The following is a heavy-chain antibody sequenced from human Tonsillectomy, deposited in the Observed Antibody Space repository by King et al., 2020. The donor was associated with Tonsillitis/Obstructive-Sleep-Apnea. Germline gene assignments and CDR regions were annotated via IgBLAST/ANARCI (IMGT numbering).Heavy chain of an antibody. CDR3: YYYDNRGGGY. V-gene: IGHV3-15*07. D-gene: IGHD3-22*01. Sequence: EVQLVESGGGLVKPGGSLRLSCVASGFTFSNAWMNWVRQAPGKGLEWVGRIKSKTDGGTTDYAAPVKGRFTISRDDSKNTLYVQMNSLKTEDTAVYYVYYYDNRGGGYWGQGTLVTVSS. J-gene: IGHJ4*02. CDR2: IKSKTDGGTT. CDR1: GFTFSNAW.